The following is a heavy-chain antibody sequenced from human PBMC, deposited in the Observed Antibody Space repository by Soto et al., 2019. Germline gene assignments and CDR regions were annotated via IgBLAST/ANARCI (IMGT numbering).Heavy chain of an antibody. CDR1: GYTFTGYY. CDR2: INPNSGGT. J-gene: IGHJ6*02. CDR3: ARDQRGYCSGGSCPTSPYCYLGMDV. V-gene: IGHV1-2*04. D-gene: IGHD2-15*01. Sequence: QVQLVQSGAEVKKPGASVKVSCKASGYTFTGYYMHWVRQAPGQGLEWMGWINPNSGGTNYAQKFQGWVTMTRDTAHSTAYIELSRLRSDDTAVYYCARDQRGYCSGGSCPTSPYCYLGMDVWGQGTTVTVSS.